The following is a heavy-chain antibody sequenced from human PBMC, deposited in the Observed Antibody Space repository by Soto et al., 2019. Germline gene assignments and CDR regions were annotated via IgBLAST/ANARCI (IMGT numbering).Heavy chain of an antibody. CDR3: AKGHPEWDLLIVDY. CDR1: GFTFSTYA. V-gene: IGHV3-23*01. CDR2: ISGSGDST. D-gene: IGHD1-26*01. Sequence: EVQLLESGGGLVQPGGSLRLSCAASGFTFSTYAMSWVRQAPGKGLEWVSTISGSGDSTYYADSVKGRFTISRDNSKNTLYLQMNSLRAEDTAVYYCAKGHPEWDLLIVDYWGQGTLVTVSS. J-gene: IGHJ4*02.